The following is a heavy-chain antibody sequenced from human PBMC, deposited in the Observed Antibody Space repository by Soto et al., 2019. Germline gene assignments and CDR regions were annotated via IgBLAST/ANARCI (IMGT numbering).Heavy chain of an antibody. V-gene: IGHV3-23*01. CDR1: GFAFNNYA. D-gene: IGHD3-16*01. J-gene: IGHJ4*02. Sequence: EVQLLDSGGGLVQPGVSLRLSCAASGFAFNNYAMTWVRQAPGKGLEWVSTISNNGFSTYYADSVKGRFTISRDNSMHTVYVQMSSLRAEDTALYYCAKERAARGIDYWGQGTLVTVSS. CDR3: AKERAARGIDY. CDR2: ISNNGFST.